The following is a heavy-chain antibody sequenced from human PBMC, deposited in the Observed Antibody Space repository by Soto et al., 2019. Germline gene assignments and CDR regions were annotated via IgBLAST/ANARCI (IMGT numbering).Heavy chain of an antibody. CDR2: IRNDGGSM. D-gene: IGHD3-3*01. Sequence: EVQLVQSGGGLVQPGGSLRLSCAASGFTFSSSPMSWVRQVPGKGLEWISAIRNDGGSMYYVESVKGRFTISRGNSKNPLSLRKKKLRAEETAIYYCVRARYTISDFWSAFSNEWGPGALVIVSS. J-gene: IGHJ4*02. V-gene: IGHV3-23*02. CDR1: GFTFSSSP. CDR3: VRARYTISDFWSAFSNE.